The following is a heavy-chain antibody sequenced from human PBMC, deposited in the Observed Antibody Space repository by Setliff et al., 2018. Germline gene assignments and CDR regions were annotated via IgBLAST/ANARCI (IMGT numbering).Heavy chain of an antibody. D-gene: IGHD3-10*01. CDR3: ARVATLIRGVTVNWFDP. CDR1: GYTFTDSF. V-gene: IGHV1-2*02. CDR2: INPNRDDT. Sequence: ASVKVSCKASGYTFTDSFIHWVRQAPGQGFEWLGWINPNRDDTKYAQKFQGRVTMTRDTSISTAYMELSSLRSDDTAVYYCARVATLIRGVTVNWFDPWGQGTLVTVSS. J-gene: IGHJ5*02.